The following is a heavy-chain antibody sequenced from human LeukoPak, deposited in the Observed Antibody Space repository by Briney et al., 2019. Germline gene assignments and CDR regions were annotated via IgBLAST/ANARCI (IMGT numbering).Heavy chain of an antibody. D-gene: IGHD5-24*01. CDR3: ASPGDGYSPLFDY. CDR1: GGTFSSYA. V-gene: IGHV1-69*13. CDR2: IIPIFGTA. Sequence: SVKVSCKASGGTFSSYAISWVRQAPGQGLEWMGGIIPIFGTANYARKFQGRVTITADESTSTAYMELSSLRSEDTAVYYCASPGDGYSPLFDYWGQGTLVTVSS. J-gene: IGHJ4*02.